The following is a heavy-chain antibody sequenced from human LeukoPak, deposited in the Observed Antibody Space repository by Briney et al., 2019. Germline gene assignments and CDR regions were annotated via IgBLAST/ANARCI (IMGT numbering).Heavy chain of an antibody. D-gene: IGHD6-13*01. J-gene: IGHJ4*02. CDR3: AKIGLGSSSWWYFDY. Sequence: GGSLRLSCAASGFTFSTYGIHWVRQAPGKGLEWVALIRFDGINKFYADSVKGRFTVSRDNSENTVHLQMSSLRAEDTAVYYCAKIGLGSSSWWYFDYWGQGAPVTVSS. CDR1: GFTFSTYG. V-gene: IGHV3-30*02. CDR2: IRFDGINK.